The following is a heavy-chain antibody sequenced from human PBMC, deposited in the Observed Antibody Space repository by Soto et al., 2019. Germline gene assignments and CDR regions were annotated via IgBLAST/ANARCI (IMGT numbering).Heavy chain of an antibody. V-gene: IGHV4-31*03. J-gene: IGHJ1*01. D-gene: IGHD6-19*01. CDR2: IYYSGST. CDR3: ARSSVVGGGYFQH. CDR1: GGSISSGGYY. Sequence: QVQLQESGPGLVKPSQTLSLTCTVSGGSISSGGYYWSWIRQHPGKGLEWIGHIYYSGSTYYNPSLQSRFSISEDTSKNQFSLKLSSVTAADTAVYYCARSSVVGGGYFQHWGQGTLVTVSS.